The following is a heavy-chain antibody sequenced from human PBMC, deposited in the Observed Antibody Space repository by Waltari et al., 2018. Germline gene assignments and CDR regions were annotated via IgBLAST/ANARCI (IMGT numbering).Heavy chain of an antibody. D-gene: IGHD5-12*01. J-gene: IGHJ4*02. V-gene: IGHV4-59*08. CDR2: ICYSGST. CDR1: GGSISSHY. Sequence: QVQLQESGPGLVKPSETLSLTCTVSGGSISSHYWSWIRQPPGKGLEWIGYICYSGSTNYNPSLKSRVTISVDTSKNQFSLKLSSVTAADTAVYYCARHRNSGYDSVVRYYFDYWGQGTLVTVSS. CDR3: ARHRNSGYDSVVRYYFDY.